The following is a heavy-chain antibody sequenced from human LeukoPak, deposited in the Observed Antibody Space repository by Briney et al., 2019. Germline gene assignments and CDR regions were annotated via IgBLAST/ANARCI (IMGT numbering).Heavy chain of an antibody. V-gene: IGHV4-30-2*01. CDR2: IYHSGST. D-gene: IGHD2-2*01. CDR3: AREVVVPAASYSGGYYYYMDV. CDR1: GGSISSGGYY. Sequence: SETLSLTCTVSGGSISSGGYYWSWIRQPPGKGLEWIGYIYHSGSTYYNPSLKSRATISVDRSKNQFSLKLSSVTAADTAVYYCAREVVVPAASYSGGYYYYMDVWGKGTTVTVSS. J-gene: IGHJ6*03.